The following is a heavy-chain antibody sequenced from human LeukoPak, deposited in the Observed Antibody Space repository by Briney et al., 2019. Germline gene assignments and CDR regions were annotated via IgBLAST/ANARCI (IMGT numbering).Heavy chain of an antibody. Sequence: PSETLSLPCTVSGGPISSGSYYWSWIRQPAGKGLEWIGRIYTSGSTNYNPSLKSRVTISVDTSKNQFSLKLSSVTAADTAVYYCARDTYCGGDCYSIDYWGQGTLVTVSS. J-gene: IGHJ4*02. CDR3: ARDTYCGGDCYSIDY. V-gene: IGHV4-61*02. CDR2: IYTSGST. CDR1: GGPISSGSYY. D-gene: IGHD2-21*02.